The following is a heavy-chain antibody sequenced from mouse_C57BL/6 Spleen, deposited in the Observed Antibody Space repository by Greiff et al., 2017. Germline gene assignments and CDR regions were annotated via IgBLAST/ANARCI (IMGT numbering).Heavy chain of an antibody. CDR1: GYTFTDYN. Sequence: EVQLQQSGPELVKPGASVKIPCKASGYTFTDYNMDWVKQSHGKSLEWIGDINPNNGGTIYNQKFKGKATLTVDKSASTAYMELRCLTSEDTAVYYCARRDYGSRGFADWGQGTLVTVSA. CDR2: INPNNGGT. CDR3: ARRDYGSRGFAD. D-gene: IGHD1-1*01. J-gene: IGHJ3*01. V-gene: IGHV1-18*01.